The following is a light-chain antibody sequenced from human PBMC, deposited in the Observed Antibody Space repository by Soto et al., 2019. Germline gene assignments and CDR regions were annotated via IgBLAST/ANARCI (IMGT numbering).Light chain of an antibody. CDR2: GVS. CDR1: QSVTSNY. J-gene: IGKJ5*01. Sequence: EVVMTQSPAPLSVSPGERSTLSCMASQSVTSNYLAWYQQKPGQAPRLLIYGVSSRATGVPDRFSGSGSGTDFTLTINSLEPDDFAVYYCQQRDSWPITFGQGTRLEIK. CDR3: QQRDSWPIT. V-gene: IGKV3D-20*02.